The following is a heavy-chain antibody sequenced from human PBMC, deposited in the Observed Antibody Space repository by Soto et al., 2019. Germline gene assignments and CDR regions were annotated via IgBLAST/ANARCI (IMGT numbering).Heavy chain of an antibody. CDR1: GFTFGSYW. CDR3: AKDYCSDSNGSHFDY. V-gene: IGHV3-7*03. J-gene: IGHJ4*02. CDR2: IKQDGSEK. Sequence: GGSLRLSCAASGFTFGSYWMSWVRQAPGKGLEWVANIKQDGSEKHYVDSVKGRFTISRDNAKNSLYLQMNSLRVEDTALYYCAKDYCSDSNGSHFDYWGQGTQVTVSS. D-gene: IGHD3-22*01.